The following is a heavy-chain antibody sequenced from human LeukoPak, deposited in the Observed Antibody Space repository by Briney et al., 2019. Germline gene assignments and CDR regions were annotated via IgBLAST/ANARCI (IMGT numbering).Heavy chain of an antibody. J-gene: IGHJ4*02. D-gene: IGHD2-2*02. V-gene: IGHV3-49*03. CDR1: GFTFGDYA. Sequence: PGRSLRLSCTASGFTFGDYAMSWFRQAPGKGLEWVGFIRSKAYGGTTEYAASVKGRFTNSRDDSKSIAYLQMNSLKTEDTAVYYCTRVYCSSTSCYTPFDYWGQGTLVTVSS. CDR3: TRVYCSSTSCYTPFDY. CDR2: IRSKAYGGTT.